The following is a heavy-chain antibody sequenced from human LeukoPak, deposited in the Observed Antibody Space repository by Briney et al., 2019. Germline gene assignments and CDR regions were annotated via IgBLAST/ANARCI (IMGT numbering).Heavy chain of an antibody. V-gene: IGHV4-39*07. Sequence: NPSETLSLTCTVSGGSISSSSYYWGWIRQPPGKGLEWIGSIYYSGSTYYNPSLKSRVTISVDTSKNQFSLKLSSVTAADTAVYYCARAVLRYFDWTHIDAGGPANAFDIWGQGTMVTVSS. CDR1: GGSISSSSYY. J-gene: IGHJ3*02. CDR2: IYYSGST. D-gene: IGHD3-9*01. CDR3: ARAVLRYFDWTHIDAGGPANAFDI.